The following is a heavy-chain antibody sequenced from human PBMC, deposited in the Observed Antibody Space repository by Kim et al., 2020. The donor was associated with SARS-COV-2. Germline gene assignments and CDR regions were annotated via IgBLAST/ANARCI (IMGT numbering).Heavy chain of an antibody. CDR1: GGSISSSSYY. CDR3: ARHDSSIMVRGVMGRAEYFQH. Sequence: SETLSLTCTVSGGSISSSSYYWGWIRQPPGKGLEWIGSIYYSGSTYYNPSLKSRVTISVDTSKNQFSLKLSSVTAADTAVYYCARHDSSIMVRGVMGRAEYFQHWGQGTLVTVSS. CDR2: IYYSGST. V-gene: IGHV4-39*01. D-gene: IGHD3-10*01. J-gene: IGHJ1*01.